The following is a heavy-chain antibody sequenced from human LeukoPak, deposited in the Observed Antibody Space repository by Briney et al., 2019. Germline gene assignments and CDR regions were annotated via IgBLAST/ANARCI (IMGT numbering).Heavy chain of an antibody. V-gene: IGHV4-39*01. J-gene: IGHJ3*02. CDR1: GGSISSSSCY. Sequence: SETLSLTCTVSGGSISSSSCYWGWIRQSPGEGLEWIGSIYYNGKTYSNPSLKSRVSISVDTSKNQFSLKLSSVTAADTAVYYCARHEVAFDIWGQGTMVTVSS. CDR3: ARHEVAFDI. CDR2: IYYNGKT.